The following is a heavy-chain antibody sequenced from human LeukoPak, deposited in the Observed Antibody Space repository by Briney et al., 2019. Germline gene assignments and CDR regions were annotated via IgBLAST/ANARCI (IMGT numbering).Heavy chain of an antibody. CDR2: ISSSGSTI. Sequence: PGGSLRLSCAASGFTFSSYEMNWVRQAPGKGLEWVSYISSSGSTIYYADSVKGRFTISRDNAKNPLYLQMNSLRAEDTAVYYCARDDLSGSYYDYWGQGTLVTVSS. J-gene: IGHJ4*02. CDR1: GFTFSSYE. D-gene: IGHD1-26*01. V-gene: IGHV3-48*03. CDR3: ARDDLSGSYYDY.